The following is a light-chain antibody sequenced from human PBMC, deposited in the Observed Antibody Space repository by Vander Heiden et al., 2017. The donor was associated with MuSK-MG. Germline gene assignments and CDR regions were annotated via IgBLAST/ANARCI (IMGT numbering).Light chain of an antibody. Sequence: QSVLTQPPSVSGAPGQRVTISCTGSCFNIGEGYDVHWDQQLPGTAPKLLIYGNSNRPAGVPDRFSGSKSGTSASLAITGIQAEDEADYYCQSYDSSLSGSVFGGGTKLTVL. CDR1: CFNIGEGYD. CDR3: QSYDSSLSGSV. V-gene: IGLV1-40*01. CDR2: GNS. J-gene: IGLJ3*02.